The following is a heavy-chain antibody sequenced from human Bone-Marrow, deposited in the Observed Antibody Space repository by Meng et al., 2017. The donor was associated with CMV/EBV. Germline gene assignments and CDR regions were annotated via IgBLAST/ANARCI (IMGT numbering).Heavy chain of an antibody. CDR1: GGSISGDDYY. CDR2: IHYTGTT. Sequence: LRLSCTVSGGSISGDDYYWSWIRQSPGKGLEWVGYIHYTGTTYYNPSLKSRLTISVDTSKNQFSLKLSSVTAADTAVYYCPYGRYYYYYGMDVWGQGTTVTVSS. V-gene: IGHV4-30-4*08. D-gene: IGHD1-14*01. CDR3: PYGRYYYYYGMDV. J-gene: IGHJ6*02.